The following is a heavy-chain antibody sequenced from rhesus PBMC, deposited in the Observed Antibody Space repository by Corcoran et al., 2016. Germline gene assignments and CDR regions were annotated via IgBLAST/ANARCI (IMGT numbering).Heavy chain of an antibody. CDR3: ARSSGI. CDR1: GYSISSGYG. D-gene: IGHD2-27*01. Sequence: QLQLQESGPGLVKPSETLSLTCAVSGYSISSGYGWSWIRQPPGKGLEWIGHISYAGGAGYSPALKGRVTVSRDTSKNQFSLKLKSVAAADAAVYYCARSSGIWGQGVLVTVSS. V-gene: IGHV4-122*02. CDR2: ISYAGGA. J-gene: IGHJ4*01.